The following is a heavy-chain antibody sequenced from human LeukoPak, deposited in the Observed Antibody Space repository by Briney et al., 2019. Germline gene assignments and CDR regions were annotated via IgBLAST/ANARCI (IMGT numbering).Heavy chain of an antibody. Sequence: GGSLRLSCAASGFTFSSYAMHWVRQAPGKGLEWVAVISYDGSNKYYADFVKGRFTISRDNSKNTLYLQMNSLRAEDTAVYYCARPPYSGSPNRFDYWGQGTLVTVSS. CDR1: GFTFSSYA. V-gene: IGHV3-30-3*01. D-gene: IGHD1-26*01. CDR3: ARPPYSGSPNRFDY. J-gene: IGHJ4*02. CDR2: ISYDGSNK.